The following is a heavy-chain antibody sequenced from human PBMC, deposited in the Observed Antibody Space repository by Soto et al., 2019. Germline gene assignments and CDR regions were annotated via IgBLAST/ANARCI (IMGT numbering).Heavy chain of an antibody. CDR3: ARGAAYCSGGSCYDF. Sequence: SETLSLTCAFAGGSIRSGGYSWIWIRQPPGKGLEWIGYIYHSGSTYYNPSLKSRVTISADRSKNQFSLKLTSVTAADTAVYYCARGAAYCSGGSCYDFWGLGTLVTVSS. CDR2: IYHSGST. J-gene: IGHJ4*02. D-gene: IGHD2-15*01. CDR1: GGSIRSGGYS. V-gene: IGHV4-30-2*01.